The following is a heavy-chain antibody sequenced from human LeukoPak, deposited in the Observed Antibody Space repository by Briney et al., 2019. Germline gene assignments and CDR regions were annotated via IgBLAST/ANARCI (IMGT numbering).Heavy chain of an antibody. D-gene: IGHD4-17*01. J-gene: IGHJ4*02. CDR1: GFTFDDYA. CDR3: ARAGGSTVSHSDY. CDR2: ISWNSGSI. Sequence: GGSLRLSCAASGFTFDDYAMHWVRQAPGKGLEWVSHISWNSGSITYADSVKGRFTISRDNAKNSLYLQMNSLRAEDTAVYYCARAGGSTVSHSDYWGQGTLVTVSS. V-gene: IGHV3-9*01.